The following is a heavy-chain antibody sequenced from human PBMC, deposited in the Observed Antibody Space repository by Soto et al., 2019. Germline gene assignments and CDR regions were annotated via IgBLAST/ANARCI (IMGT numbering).Heavy chain of an antibody. Sequence: GGSLRLSCAASGFTVSSNHMSWVRQAPGKGLEWVSVIYSGGSTYYADSVKGRFTISRDNSKNTLYLQMNSLRAEDTAVYYCARGGNTYYYGSGSYSDGMDVWGQGTTVTVSS. V-gene: IGHV3-53*01. J-gene: IGHJ6*02. D-gene: IGHD3-10*01. CDR2: IYSGGST. CDR1: GFTVSSNH. CDR3: ARGGNTYYYGSGSYSDGMDV.